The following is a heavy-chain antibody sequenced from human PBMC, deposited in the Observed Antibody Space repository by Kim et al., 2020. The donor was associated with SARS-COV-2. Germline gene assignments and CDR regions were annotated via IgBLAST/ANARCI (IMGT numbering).Heavy chain of an antibody. J-gene: IGHJ4*02. V-gene: IGHV1-3*01. CDR1: GYTFTSYA. CDR3: ARDPTPSSSWYVNLFDY. Sequence: ASVKVSCKASGYTFTSYAMHWVRQAPGQRLEWMGWINAGNGNTKYSQKFQGRVTITRDTSASTAYMELSSLRSEDTAVYYCARDPTPSSSWYVNLFDYWGEGALVSASS. D-gene: IGHD6-13*01. CDR2: INAGNGNT.